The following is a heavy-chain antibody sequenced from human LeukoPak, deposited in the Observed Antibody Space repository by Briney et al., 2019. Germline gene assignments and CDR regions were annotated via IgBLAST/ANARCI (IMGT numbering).Heavy chain of an antibody. V-gene: IGHV1-2*02. D-gene: IGHD3-10*01. J-gene: IGHJ4*02. CDR2: INPNSGGT. CDR1: GYTFTGYY. Sequence: ASVKVSCKASGYTFTGYYMHWVRQAPGQGLEWMGWINPNSGGTNYAQKFLGRVTMTRDTSISTAYMELSRLRSDDTAIYYCARDLVPTGFGELLSAIDYWGQGTLVTVSS. CDR3: ARDLVPTGFGELLSAIDY.